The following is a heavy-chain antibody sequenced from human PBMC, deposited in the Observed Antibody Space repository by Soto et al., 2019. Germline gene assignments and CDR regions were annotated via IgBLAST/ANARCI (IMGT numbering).Heavy chain of an antibody. V-gene: IGHV4-34*01. J-gene: IGHJ4*02. Sequence: QVQLQQWGAGLLKPSETLSLTCAVYGGSFSGYYWSWIRQPPGKGLEWIGEINHSGSTNYNPSLKSGVTISVYTSKNPFSLKLSTVTAADTAVYYCARGGYSNGCSFDYWGQGTLVTVSS. CDR3: ARGGYSNGCSFDY. CDR1: GGSFSGYY. CDR2: INHSGST. D-gene: IGHD6-19*01.